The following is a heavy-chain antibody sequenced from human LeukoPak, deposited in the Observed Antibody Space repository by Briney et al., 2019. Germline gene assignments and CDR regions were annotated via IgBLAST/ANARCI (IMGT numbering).Heavy chain of an antibody. Sequence: PSETLSLTCTVSGGTFSSYCLSWIRQPPGKGLECIGYFYYSGSTNYNPSLKSRVTISVDTSKNQFSLKLSSVTAADTAVYYCAKVGIAVPGMRYYFDYWGQGTLVTVSS. CDR3: AKVGIAVPGMRYYFDY. CDR1: GGTFSSYC. J-gene: IGHJ4*02. CDR2: FYYSGST. D-gene: IGHD6-19*01. V-gene: IGHV4-59*01.